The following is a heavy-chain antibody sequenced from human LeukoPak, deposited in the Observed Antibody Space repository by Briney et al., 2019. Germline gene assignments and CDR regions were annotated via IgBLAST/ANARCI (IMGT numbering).Heavy chain of an antibody. J-gene: IGHJ4*02. Sequence: GASVKVSCKASGYTFTSYYMHWVRQAPGQGLEWMGWINPNSGGTNYAQKFQGRVTMTRDTSISTAYMELSRLRSDDTAVYYCARGYSSSWYGVRYWGQGTLVTVSS. CDR2: INPNSGGT. V-gene: IGHV1-2*02. D-gene: IGHD6-13*01. CDR1: GYTFTSYY. CDR3: ARGYSSSWYGVRY.